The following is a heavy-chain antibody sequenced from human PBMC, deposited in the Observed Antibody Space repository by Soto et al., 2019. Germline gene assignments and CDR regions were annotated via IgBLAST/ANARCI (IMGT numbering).Heavy chain of an antibody. V-gene: IGHV4-59*01. CDR2: IYYSGST. Sequence: SETLSLTCTVSGGSISSYYWSWIRQPPGKGLEWIGYIYYSGSTNYNPSLKSRVTISVDTSKNQFSLKLGSVTAADTAVYYCARDSGYGTFLFYWGQGTLVTVSS. D-gene: IGHD5-12*01. J-gene: IGHJ4*02. CDR3: ARDSGYGTFLFY. CDR1: GGSISSYY.